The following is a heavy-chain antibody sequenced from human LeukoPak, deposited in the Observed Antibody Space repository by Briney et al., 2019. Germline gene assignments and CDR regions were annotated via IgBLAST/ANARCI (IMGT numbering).Heavy chain of an antibody. J-gene: IGHJ4*02. CDR1: GFTFSTSN. D-gene: IGHD2-8*01. Sequence: GGSLRLSCAASGFTFSTSNMIWVRQAPGKGLQWLSYISSSSYSKYYADSVKGRFTISRDNAKNSLYLQMNSLRAEDTAVYYCARDLVSATDYFDYWGQGTLVTVSS. CDR2: ISSSSYSK. V-gene: IGHV3-48*04. CDR3: ARDLVSATDYFDY.